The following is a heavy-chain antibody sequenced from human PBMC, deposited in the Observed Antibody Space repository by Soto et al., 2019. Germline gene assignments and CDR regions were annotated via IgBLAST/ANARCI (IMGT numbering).Heavy chain of an antibody. CDR1: GFTFSSYW. CDR2: IKQDGSEK. Sequence: QPGGSLRLSCAASGFTFSSYWMSWVRQAPGKGLEWVANIKQDGSEKYYVDSVKGRFTISRDNAKNSLYLQMNSLRAEDTAVYYCARGAISPHRTNWFDPWGQGTLVTVSS. D-gene: IGHD3-3*01. J-gene: IGHJ5*02. CDR3: ARGAISPHRTNWFDP. V-gene: IGHV3-7*05.